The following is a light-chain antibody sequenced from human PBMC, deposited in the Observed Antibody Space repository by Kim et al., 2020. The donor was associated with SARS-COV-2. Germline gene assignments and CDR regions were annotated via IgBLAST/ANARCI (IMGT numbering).Light chain of an antibody. J-gene: IGLJ1*01. CDR3: SSYTSISTLYV. CDR2: EVS. Sequence: QSALTQPASVSGSPGQSITISCTGTSSDVGGYNYVSWYQQHPGKAPKLMIYEVSSRPSGVSNRFSGSKSGNTASLTISGLQAEDEADYYCSSYTSISTLYVFGTGTKVTVL. CDR1: SSDVGGYNY. V-gene: IGLV2-14*01.